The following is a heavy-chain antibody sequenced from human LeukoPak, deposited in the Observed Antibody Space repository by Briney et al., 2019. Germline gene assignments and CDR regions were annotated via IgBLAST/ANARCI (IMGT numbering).Heavy chain of an antibody. CDR3: ATTFGVFWSGYPVDY. CDR1: GFTFSSYS. V-gene: IGHV3-21*01. Sequence: GGSLRLSCAASGFTFSSYSMNRVRQAPGKGLEWVSSISSSSSYIYYADSVKGQFTISRDNAKNSLYLQMNSLRAEDTAVYYCATTFGVFWSGYPVDYWGQGTLVTVSS. CDR2: ISSSSSYI. J-gene: IGHJ4*02. D-gene: IGHD3-3*01.